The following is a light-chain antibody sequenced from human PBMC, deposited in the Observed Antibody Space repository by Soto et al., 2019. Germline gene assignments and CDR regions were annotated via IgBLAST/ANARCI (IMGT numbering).Light chain of an antibody. CDR2: AAS. J-gene: IGKJ2*01. V-gene: IGKV1-39*01. CDR3: QQCYRTPYT. CDR1: QSISTY. Sequence: DIQLTQSPSSLSASVGDRVTITCPASQSISTYLNWYQQKPGKAPKLLIYAASSLQTGVPSRFRVSGSGTDFTLTISTLQPEDFASYYCQQCYRTPYTFGQGTKREIK.